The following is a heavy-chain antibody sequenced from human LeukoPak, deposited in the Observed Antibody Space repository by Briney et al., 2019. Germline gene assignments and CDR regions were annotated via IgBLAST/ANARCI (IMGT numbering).Heavy chain of an antibody. V-gene: IGHV4-31*03. Sequence: SETLSLTCTVSGGPLGIGVNSGSWIRSPPGKGLEGIGYIYYSGSTYYNPSLKSRVTISVDTSKNQFSLKLSSVTAADTAVYYCARVPYYYDSSGQGIWGQGTMVTVSS. CDR3: ARVPYYYDSSGQGI. CDR2: IYYSGST. CDR1: GGPLGIGVNS. D-gene: IGHD3-22*01. J-gene: IGHJ3*02.